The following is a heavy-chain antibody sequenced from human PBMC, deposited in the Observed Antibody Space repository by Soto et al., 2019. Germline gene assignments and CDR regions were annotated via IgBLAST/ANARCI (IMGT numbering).Heavy chain of an antibody. Sequence: EVQLVESGGGLVQPGRSLRLSCAASGFTFDDYAMHWVRQAPGKGLEWVSGISWNSGSIGYADSVKGRFTIFRDNAKNSLYLQMNSLRAEDRALYYCAGGYCSGGSCYSPLDYWGQGTLVTVSS. D-gene: IGHD2-15*01. J-gene: IGHJ4*02. V-gene: IGHV3-9*01. CDR1: GFTFDDYA. CDR3: AGGYCSGGSCYSPLDY. CDR2: ISWNSGSI.